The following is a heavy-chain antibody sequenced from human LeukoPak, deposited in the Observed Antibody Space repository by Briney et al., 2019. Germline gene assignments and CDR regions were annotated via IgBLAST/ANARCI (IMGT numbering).Heavy chain of an antibody. J-gene: IGHJ4*02. CDR3: TRVRPPTTSDY. Sequence: SETLSLTCTISGAYISSGDYYWTWIRPPAGKGLEWIGRIHISGRTYYNSSLNSRVSISLEFSKNQFSLTLKSVTAADTAIYYCTRVRPPTTSDYWGQGTLVIVSS. V-gene: IGHV4-61*02. CDR2: IHISGRT. CDR1: GAYISSGDYY. D-gene: IGHD1-26*01.